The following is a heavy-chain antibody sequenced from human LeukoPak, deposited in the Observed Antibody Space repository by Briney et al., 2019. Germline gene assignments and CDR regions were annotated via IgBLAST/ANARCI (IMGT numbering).Heavy chain of an antibody. CDR3: ARARAAYFDY. CDR1: GYTFTGYY. J-gene: IGHJ4*02. Sequence: ASVKVSCKASGYTFTGYYMHWVRQAPGQGLEWMGWINPNSGGTSYAQKFQGRVTMTRDTSTSTVYMELSSLRSEDTAVYYCARARAAYFDYWGQGTLVTVSS. D-gene: IGHD6-13*01. V-gene: IGHV1-2*02. CDR2: INPNSGGT.